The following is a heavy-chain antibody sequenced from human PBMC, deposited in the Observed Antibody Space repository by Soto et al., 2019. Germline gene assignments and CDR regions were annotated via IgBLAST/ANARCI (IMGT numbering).Heavy chain of an antibody. J-gene: IGHJ3*02. D-gene: IGHD3-22*01. CDR2: IIPIFGTA. CDR3: AREFPAGYYYDSSGFRYDAFDI. Sequence: ASVKVSCKASGGTFSSYAISWVRQAPGQGLEWMGGIIPIFGTANYAQKFQGRVTITADESTSTAYMELSSLRSEDTAVYYCAREFPAGYYYDSSGFRYDAFDIWGQGTMVTVSS. CDR1: GGTFSSYA. V-gene: IGHV1-69*13.